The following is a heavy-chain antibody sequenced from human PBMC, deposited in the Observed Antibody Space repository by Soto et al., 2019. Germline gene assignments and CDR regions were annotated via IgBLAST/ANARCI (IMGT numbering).Heavy chain of an antibody. D-gene: IGHD6-6*01. V-gene: IGHV3-9*01. J-gene: IGHJ4*02. CDR3: ANATTPREYTRHFYFDF. CDR2: ISWNSDDV. CDR1: GFTFDDYA. Sequence: DVQLVESGGGLVQPGRSLRLSCAASGFTFDDYAMHWVRQVPGKGLEWISGISWNSDDVGYAENLQGRFTISSDSAKNFLYLQMSSRTGEDPAFYNCANATTPREYTRHFYFDFWGQGPLVNFSA.